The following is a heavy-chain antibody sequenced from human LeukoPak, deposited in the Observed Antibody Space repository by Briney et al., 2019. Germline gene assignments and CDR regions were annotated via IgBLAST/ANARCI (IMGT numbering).Heavy chain of an antibody. V-gene: IGHV3-21*01. CDR3: ARDAYSGYDSSTQPPAVYGMDV. CDR2: ISSSSSYI. CDR1: GFTFNDYH. J-gene: IGHJ6*02. Sequence: PGGSLRLSCAASGFTFNDYHMNWVRQAPGKGLEWVSSISSSSSYIYYADSVKGRFTISRDNAKNSLYLQMNSLRAEDTAVYYCARDAYSGYDSSTQPPAVYGMDVWGQGTTVTVSS. D-gene: IGHD5-12*01.